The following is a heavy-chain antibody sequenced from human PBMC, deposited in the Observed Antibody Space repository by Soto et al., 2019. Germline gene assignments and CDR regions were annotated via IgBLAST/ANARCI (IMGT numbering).Heavy chain of an antibody. J-gene: IGHJ6*02. D-gene: IGHD1-7*01. CDR1: GFTFSSYD. Sequence: PGGSLRLSCAASGFTFSSYDMHWVRQATGKGLEWVSAIGTAGGTYYPGSVKGRFTISRENAKNSLYHQMNSLRAEDTAVYYCARAASSVTGTLNYYYYGMDVWGQGTTVTVSS. CDR3: ARAASSVTGTLNYYYYGMDV. V-gene: IGHV3-13*01. CDR2: IGTAGGT.